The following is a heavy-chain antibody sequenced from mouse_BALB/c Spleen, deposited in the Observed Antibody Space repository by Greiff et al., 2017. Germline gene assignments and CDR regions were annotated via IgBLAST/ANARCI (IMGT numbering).Heavy chain of an antibody. CDR1: GYTFTSYY. CDR2: IYPGDGST. Sequence: VPLQQSGPELVKPGASVEMSCKASGYTFTSYYIHWGKQRPGQGLEWIGWIYPGDGSTKYNEKFKGKTTLTADKSSSTAYMLLSSLTSEDSAIYFCARELGRDYYAMDYWGQGTSVTVSS. J-gene: IGHJ4*01. D-gene: IGHD4-1*01. V-gene: IGHV1S56*01. CDR3: ARELGRDYYAMDY.